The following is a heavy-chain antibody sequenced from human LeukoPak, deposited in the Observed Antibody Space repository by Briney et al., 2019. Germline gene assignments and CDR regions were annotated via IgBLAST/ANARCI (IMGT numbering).Heavy chain of an antibody. J-gene: IGHJ4*02. Sequence: ASVKVSCKTSGYTFTGYYIHWVRQAPGQGLEWMGWINPNSGGTNYAHKFQGRVTMTRDTSISTAYMELSRLRSDDTAVYYCARPLYYYDSSGYYPLGYWGQGTLVTVSP. V-gene: IGHV1-2*02. CDR3: ARPLYYYDSSGYYPLGY. CDR2: INPNSGGT. D-gene: IGHD3-22*01. CDR1: GYTFTGYY.